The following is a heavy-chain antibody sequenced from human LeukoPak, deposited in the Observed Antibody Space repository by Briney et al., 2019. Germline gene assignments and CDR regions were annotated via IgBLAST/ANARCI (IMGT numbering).Heavy chain of an antibody. CDR1: GFTFSSYW. V-gene: IGHV3-74*01. J-gene: IGHJ3*02. Sequence: GGSLRLSCAASGFTFSSYWMHWVRQVPGQGLVWVSHIDGDGRITNYGDSVKGRFTISRDNAKNSLYLQMNSLRAEDTAVCYCARDSDAFDIWGQGTMVTVSS. CDR3: ARDSDAFDI. CDR2: IDGDGRIT.